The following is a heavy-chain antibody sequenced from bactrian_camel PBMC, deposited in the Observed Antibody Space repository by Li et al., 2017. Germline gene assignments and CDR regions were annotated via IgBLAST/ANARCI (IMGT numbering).Heavy chain of an antibody. CDR3: RQPKGTLTRGFPVLIITT. V-gene: IGHV3S53*01. J-gene: IGHJ4*01. D-gene: IGHD5*01. CDR2: KVLGTTLS. Sequence: QVESGGGSVQAGGSLRLSCAASGYTYTPNRMAWFRQVPGKEREGVASKVLGTTLSNYADSVKGRFTISQDNAKNTVYLQMNSLKPRTLPCTTVRQPKGTLTRGFPVLIITTGARGPRSPSP. CDR1: GYTYTPNR.